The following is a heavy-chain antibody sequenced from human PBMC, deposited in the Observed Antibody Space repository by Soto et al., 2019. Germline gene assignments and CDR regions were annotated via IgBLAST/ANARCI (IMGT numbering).Heavy chain of an antibody. CDR3: ARVAYGDYWFDP. J-gene: IGHJ5*02. CDR2: INSDGSTT. D-gene: IGHD4-17*01. Sequence: EVQLVESGGGLVQPGGSLRLSCAASGFTFSSYWMHWVRQAPGKGLVWVSRINSDGSTTSYADPVKGRFTISRDNAKNTLYLQMDSLRAEDAVVYYCARVAYGDYWFDPWGQGTLVTVSS. CDR1: GFTFSSYW. V-gene: IGHV3-74*01.